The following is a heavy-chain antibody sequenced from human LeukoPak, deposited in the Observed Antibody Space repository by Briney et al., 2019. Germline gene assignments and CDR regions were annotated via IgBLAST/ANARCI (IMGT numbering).Heavy chain of an antibody. CDR1: GFTFSSYG. CDR2: ISSSSSTM. D-gene: IGHD1-26*01. CDR3: ARSLVVGATYPYH. J-gene: IGHJ5*02. V-gene: IGHV3-48*01. Sequence: GGSLRLSCAASGFTFSSYGMTWVRQAPGKGVEWVSYISSSSSTMYYADSVKGRFTISRDNAKNSLYLQLNSLRAEDTAVYYCARSLVVGATYPYHWGQGTLVTVSS.